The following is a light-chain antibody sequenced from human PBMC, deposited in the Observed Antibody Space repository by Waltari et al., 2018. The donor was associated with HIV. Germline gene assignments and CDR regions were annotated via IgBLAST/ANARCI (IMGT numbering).Light chain of an antibody. CDR1: LLAKKY. CDR2: KDS. J-gene: IGLJ3*02. Sequence: SYELTQPSSVSVSPGLTARITCSGDLLAKKYVRWFQQKPGQAPVLVMYKDSERPSGIPARFSGSSSGTTVSLTIGGAQVDDEADYYCYSAADNSGLFGGGTKLTVL. V-gene: IGLV3-27*01. CDR3: YSAADNSGL.